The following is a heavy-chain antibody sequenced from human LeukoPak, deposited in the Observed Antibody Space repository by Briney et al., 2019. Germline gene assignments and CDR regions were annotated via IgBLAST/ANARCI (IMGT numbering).Heavy chain of an antibody. Sequence: PSETLSLTCTVSGGSITSTTDYWGWIRQPPGKGLEWIGNVYYSGSTYYNPSLKSRITISVDTSKNQFSLKLSSVTAADTAVYYCARLIAARPYYYYYYMDVWGKGTTVTVSS. V-gene: IGHV4-39*07. CDR3: ARLIAARPYYYYYYMDV. CDR2: VYYSGST. D-gene: IGHD6-6*01. J-gene: IGHJ6*03. CDR1: GGSITSTTDY.